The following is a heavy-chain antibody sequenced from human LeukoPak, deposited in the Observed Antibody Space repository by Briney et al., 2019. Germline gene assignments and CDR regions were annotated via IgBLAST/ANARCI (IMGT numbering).Heavy chain of an antibody. CDR1: GYTFTSYY. D-gene: IGHD3-22*01. CDR3: ARQDDSSGYGGRIDY. CDR2: INPSGGST. J-gene: IGHJ4*02. Sequence: ASVKVSYKASGYTFTSYYMHWVRQAPGQGLEWMGIINPSGGSTSYAQKFQGRVTMTRDTSTSTVYMELSSLRSEDTAVYYCARQDDSSGYGGRIDYWGQGTLVTVSS. V-gene: IGHV1-46*01.